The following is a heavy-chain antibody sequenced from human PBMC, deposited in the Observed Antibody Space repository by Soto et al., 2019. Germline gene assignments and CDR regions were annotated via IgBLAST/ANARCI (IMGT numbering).Heavy chain of an antibody. CDR1: GYTFTSYA. J-gene: IGHJ4*02. CDR3: ARGLPLAADY. CDR2: INAGNGNT. Sequence: QVQLVQSGAEEKKPGASVKVSCKASGYTFTSYAMHWVRQAPGQSLEWMGWINAGNGNTKYSQKFQGRVTITRDTSASTPYIELSSLRSEDTAVYYCARGLPLAADYWGQGTLVTVSS. V-gene: IGHV1-3*05.